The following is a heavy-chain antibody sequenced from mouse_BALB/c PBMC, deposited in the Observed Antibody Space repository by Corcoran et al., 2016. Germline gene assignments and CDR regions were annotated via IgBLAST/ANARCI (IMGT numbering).Heavy chain of an antibody. CDR2: IVVGSGNT. Sequence: QMQLVQSGPEVKKPGTSVKVSCKASGFTFTSSAVQWVRQARGQRLEWIGWIVVGSGNTNYAQKFQERVTITRDMSTSTAYMELSSLRSEDTAVYYCAAVGARGDYAFDIWGQGTMVTVSS. CDR1: GFTFTSSA. V-gene: IGHV1-84*02. J-gene: IGHJ3*01. D-gene: IGHD3-3*01. CDR3: AAVGARGDYAFDI.